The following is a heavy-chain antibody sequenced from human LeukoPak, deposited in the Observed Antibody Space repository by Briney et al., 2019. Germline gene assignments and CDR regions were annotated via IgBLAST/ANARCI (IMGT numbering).Heavy chain of an antibody. J-gene: IGHJ4*01. CDR1: GFTFSSYS. V-gene: IGHV3-21*06. CDR3: ARDHGIPGSGSYRFDY. Sequence: GGSLRLSCAPSGFTFSSYSMNWVRQAPGKGLEWVSSITSSSSYIYYADSVKGRFTISRDYAKNLLYLQMNSLRIEDTAVYYCARDHGIPGSGSYRFDYWGHGTLVTVSS. CDR2: ITSSSSYI. D-gene: IGHD3-10*01.